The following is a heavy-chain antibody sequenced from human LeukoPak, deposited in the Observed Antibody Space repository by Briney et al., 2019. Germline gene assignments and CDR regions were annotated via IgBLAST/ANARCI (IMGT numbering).Heavy chain of an antibody. CDR1: GFSFSSYW. CDR3: VGEAPGY. CDR2: IKEDGTVK. J-gene: IGHJ4*02. D-gene: IGHD2-2*01. V-gene: IGHV3-7*01. Sequence: PGGSLRLSCAASGFSFSSYWMTWIRQSPEKGLEWVAHIKEDGTVKYYVDPVKGRFTISRDNAKNSVYLQMNDVRVEDTAVYYCVGEAPGYWGQGALVTVSS.